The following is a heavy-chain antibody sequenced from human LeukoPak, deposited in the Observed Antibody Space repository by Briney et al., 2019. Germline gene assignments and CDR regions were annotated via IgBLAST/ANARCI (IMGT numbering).Heavy chain of an antibody. D-gene: IGHD3-9*01. CDR1: GGSISRYY. CDR2: IYYSGST. V-gene: IGHV4-59*01. Sequence: SETLSLTCTVSGGSISRYYWSWIRQPPGKGLEWIGYIYYSGSTNYNPSLKSRVTVSVDTSKNQFSLKLSSVTAADTAVYYCARGYYDILTGYYDDAFDIWGQGTMVTVSS. CDR3: ARGYYDILTGYYDDAFDI. J-gene: IGHJ3*02.